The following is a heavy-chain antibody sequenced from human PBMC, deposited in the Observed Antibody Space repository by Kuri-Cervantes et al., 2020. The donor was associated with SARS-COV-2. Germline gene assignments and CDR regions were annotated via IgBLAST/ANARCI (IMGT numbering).Heavy chain of an antibody. CDR3: ARDADSSSWYAY. J-gene: IGHJ4*02. V-gene: IGHV3-7*01. Sequence: GGSLRLSRAASGFTFSSYWMSWVRQAPGKGLEWVANIKQDGSERFYVDSVKGRFTISRDNAKNSLYLQMDSLRVEDTAGYYCARDADSSSWYAYWGQGALVTVSS. CDR2: IKQDGSER. D-gene: IGHD3-22*01. CDR1: GFTFSSYW.